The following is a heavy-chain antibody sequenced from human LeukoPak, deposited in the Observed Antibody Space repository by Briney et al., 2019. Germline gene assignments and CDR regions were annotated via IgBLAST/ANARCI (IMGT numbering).Heavy chain of an antibody. V-gene: IGHV1-69*06. CDR2: IIPMFGTA. Sequence: SVKVSCKASGYTFTSYAITWVRQAPGQGLEWMGGIIPMFGTANYAQKFQGRVTITADKSTSTVYMDLSSLRSEDTAVYYCARQPPYDSSGYYVDYWGQGTLVTVSS. CDR3: ARQPPYDSSGYYVDY. D-gene: IGHD3-22*01. CDR1: GYTFTSYA. J-gene: IGHJ4*02.